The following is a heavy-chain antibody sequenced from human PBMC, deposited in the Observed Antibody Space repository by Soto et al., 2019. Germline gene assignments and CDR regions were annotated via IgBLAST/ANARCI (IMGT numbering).Heavy chain of an antibody. D-gene: IGHD1-26*01. Sequence: QVQLQQSGPGLVKPSQTLSVPCGISGDSVSSNSAAWNWLRQSPSRGLEWLGRTYYRSKWYNDYAVYVESRITINPDTSKNHFSLQLNFVTPEDTAVYFCARGEQYSGRIFDYWGQGTLVTVSS. CDR2: TYYRSKWYN. J-gene: IGHJ4*02. CDR3: ARGEQYSGRIFDY. V-gene: IGHV6-1*01. CDR1: GDSVSSNSAA.